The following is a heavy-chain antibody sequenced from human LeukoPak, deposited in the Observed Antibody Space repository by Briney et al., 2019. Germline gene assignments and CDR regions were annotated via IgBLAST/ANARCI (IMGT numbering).Heavy chain of an antibody. CDR2: IWYDGSNK. J-gene: IGHJ4*02. Sequence: PGRSLRLSCAASGFTFSSYGMYWVRQAPGKGLEWVAVIWYDGSNKYYADSVKGRFTISRDNSKNTLYLQMNSLRAEDTAVYYCAREGQGGGSFDYWGQGTLVTVSS. D-gene: IGHD2-15*01. CDR1: GFTFSSYG. CDR3: AREGQGGGSFDY. V-gene: IGHV3-33*01.